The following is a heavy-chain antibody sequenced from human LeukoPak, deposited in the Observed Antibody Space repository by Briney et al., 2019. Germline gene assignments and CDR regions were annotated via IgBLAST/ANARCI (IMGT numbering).Heavy chain of an antibody. CDR2: ISYDGSNK. CDR1: GFTFSSYA. J-gene: IGHJ4*02. CDR3: ARGGCSGGSCLLDY. Sequence: GRSLRLSCAASGFTFSSYAMHWVRQAPGKGLEWVAVISYDGSNKYYADSVKGRFTIPRDNSKNTLYLQMNSLRAEDTAVYYCARGGCSGGSCLLDYWGQGTLVTVSS. D-gene: IGHD2-15*01. V-gene: IGHV3-30-3*01.